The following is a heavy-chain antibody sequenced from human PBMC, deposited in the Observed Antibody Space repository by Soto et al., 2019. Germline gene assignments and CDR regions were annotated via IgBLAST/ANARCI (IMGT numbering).Heavy chain of an antibody. J-gene: IGHJ4*02. V-gene: IGHV3-33*01. CDR3: AREPTGTYGAFDY. D-gene: IGHD1-26*01. CDR1: GFTFSSHG. Sequence: SLLLSCAASGFTFSSHGMHWVRQAPGKGLEWVAVIYYDGSQKYYADSVKGRFTISRDNSKNTLYLQMNSLRAEDTAVYYCAREPTGTYGAFDYWGQGTLVTVSS. CDR2: IYYDGSQK.